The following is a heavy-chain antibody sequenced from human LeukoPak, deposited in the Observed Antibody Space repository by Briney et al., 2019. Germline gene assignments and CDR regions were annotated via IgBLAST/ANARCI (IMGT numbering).Heavy chain of an antibody. J-gene: IGHJ4*02. V-gene: IGHV3-23*01. CDR3: SKDFRIGYSAHFDY. Sequence: GGSLRLSCVGSGFTFRSHAMSWVRQAPEKGLEFVSGIYENGGTTYYADSVKGRFSISRDNSKNTLYLQMDSLRGEDTAVYYCSKDFRIGYSAHFDYWGQGAPVTVSS. CDR1: GFTFRSHA. CDR2: IYENGGTT. D-gene: IGHD2-21*01.